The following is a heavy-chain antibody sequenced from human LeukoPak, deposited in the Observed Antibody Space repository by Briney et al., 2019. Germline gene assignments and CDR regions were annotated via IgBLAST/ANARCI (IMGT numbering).Heavy chain of an antibody. D-gene: IGHD3-16*02. V-gene: IGHV4-59*01. Sequence: PSETLSLTCTVSGGSISSYYWSWIRQPPGKGLEWIGYIYYSGSTNYNPSLKSRVTISVDTSKNQFSLKLSSVTAADTAVYYCARTHLGELSLWGQGTLVTVSS. CDR2: IYYSGST. J-gene: IGHJ4*02. CDR3: ARTHLGELSL. CDR1: GGSISSYY.